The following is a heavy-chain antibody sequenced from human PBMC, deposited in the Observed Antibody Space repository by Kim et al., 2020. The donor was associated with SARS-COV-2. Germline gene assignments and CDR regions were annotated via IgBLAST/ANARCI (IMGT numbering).Heavy chain of an antibody. CDR2: ISYDGSNK. V-gene: IGHV3-30*18. D-gene: IGHD3-10*01. J-gene: IGHJ4*02. CDR1: GFTFSSYG. Sequence: GGSLRLSCAASGFTFSSYGMHWVRQAPGKGLEWVAVISYDGSNKYYADSVKGRFTISRDNSKNTLYLQMNSLRAEDTAVYYCAKDLLVRGVYIGGDYWGQGTLVTVSS. CDR3: AKDLLVRGVYIGGDY.